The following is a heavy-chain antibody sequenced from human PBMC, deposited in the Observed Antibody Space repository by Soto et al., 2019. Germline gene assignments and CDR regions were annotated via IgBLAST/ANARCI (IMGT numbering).Heavy chain of an antibody. CDR1: GGSISSGGDY. CDR2: IYYSGST. J-gene: IGHJ5*02. Sequence: KASETLSLTCTVSGGSISSGGDYWSWIRQHPGKGLEWIGYIYYSGSTYYNPSLKSRVTISVDTSKNQFSLKLSSVTAADTAVYYCSRDNYLWGSYHWLDTWGPGTLVKVSS. CDR3: SRDNYLWGSYHWLDT. V-gene: IGHV4-31*03. D-gene: IGHD3-16*01.